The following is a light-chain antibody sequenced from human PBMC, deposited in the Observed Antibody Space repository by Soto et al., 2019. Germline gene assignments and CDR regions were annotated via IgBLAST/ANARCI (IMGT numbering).Light chain of an antibody. V-gene: IGLV1-40*01. Sequence: QSVLTQPPSVSGAPGQGVTISCTGSNSNIGAGSHVHWYQHFRGAAPRLLIYGNNNRPSGVPARFSASKSDTSASLAITGLQADDEADYYCQSFHNSLTHPVFGGGTKLTVL. CDR2: GNN. CDR3: QSFHNSLTHPV. CDR1: NSNIGAGSH. J-gene: IGLJ3*02.